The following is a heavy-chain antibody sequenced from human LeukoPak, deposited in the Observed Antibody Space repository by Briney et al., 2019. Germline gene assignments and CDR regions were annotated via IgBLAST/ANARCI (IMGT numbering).Heavy chain of an antibody. CDR1: GGTFSSYA. J-gene: IGHJ6*02. D-gene: IGHD6-13*01. V-gene: IGHV1-69*04. CDR3: ATRGGYSSSWAPMDV. CDR2: IIPILGIA. Sequence: ASVKVSCKASGGTFSSYAISWVRQAPGQGLEWMGRIIPILGIANYAQKFQGRVTITTDKSTSTAYMELSSLRSEDTAVYYCATRGGYSSSWAPMDVWGQGTTVTVSS.